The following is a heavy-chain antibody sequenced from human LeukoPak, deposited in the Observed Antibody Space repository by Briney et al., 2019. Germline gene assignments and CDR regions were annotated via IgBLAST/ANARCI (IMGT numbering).Heavy chain of an antibody. Sequence: GGSLRLSCAASGFTFSSFAMIWVRQAPGKGLEWDSAISGSGGSTYYADSVKGRFTISRDNSKNTLYLQMNSLRAEDTAVYYCAKDARRDGYNPKGFDYWGQGTLVTVSS. CDR2: ISGSGGST. CDR3: AKDARRDGYNPKGFDY. CDR1: GFTFSSFA. J-gene: IGHJ4*02. V-gene: IGHV3-23*01. D-gene: IGHD5-24*01.